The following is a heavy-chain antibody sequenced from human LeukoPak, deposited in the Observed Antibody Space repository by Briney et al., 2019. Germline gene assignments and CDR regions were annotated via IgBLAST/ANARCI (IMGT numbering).Heavy chain of an antibody. CDR1: GFTFSSYA. CDR3: AKDLFYYGSGSYPNWFDP. CDR2: ISGSGGST. D-gene: IGHD3-10*01. Sequence: GGSLRLSCAASGFTFSSYAMSWVRQAPGKGLEWVSAISGSGGSTYYADSVKGRFTISRDDSKNTLYLQMNSLRAEDTAVYYCAKDLFYYGSGSYPNWFDPWGQGTLVTVSS. V-gene: IGHV3-23*01. J-gene: IGHJ5*02.